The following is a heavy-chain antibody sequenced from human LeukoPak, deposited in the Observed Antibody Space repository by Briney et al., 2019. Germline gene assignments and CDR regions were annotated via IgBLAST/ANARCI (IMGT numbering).Heavy chain of an antibody. CDR3: AKGQLVDYGMDV. D-gene: IGHD6-13*01. V-gene: IGHV3-30*18. Sequence: GRSLRLSCAAPGFTFSSYGMHWVRQAPGKGLEWVAVTSYDGSHIYYADSVKGRFTISRDSSKNTLYLQMNSLRAEDTALYYCAKGQLVDYGMDVWGQGTTVTVSS. CDR1: GFTFSSYG. CDR2: TSYDGSHI. J-gene: IGHJ6*02.